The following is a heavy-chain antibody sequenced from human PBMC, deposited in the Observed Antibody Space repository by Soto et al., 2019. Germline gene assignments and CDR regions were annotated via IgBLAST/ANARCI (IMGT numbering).Heavy chain of an antibody. J-gene: IGHJ4*02. CDR3: VCFECGRTAVVTAMEANGY. Sequence: GGSLRLSCAASGFTFSNYWMHWVRQSPGKGLVWVSRINSDETITSYADSVKGRFTISRDNAKNTLYLQMSSLRVEDTALYYCVCFECGRTAVVTAMEANGYWGQGTQVTVSS. CDR2: INSDETIT. CDR1: GFTFSNYW. V-gene: IGHV3-74*01. D-gene: IGHD2-21*02.